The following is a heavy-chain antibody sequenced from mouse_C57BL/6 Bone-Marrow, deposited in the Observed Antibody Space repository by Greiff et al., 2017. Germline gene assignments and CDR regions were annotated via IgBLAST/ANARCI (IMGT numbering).Heavy chain of an antibody. CDR1: GFTFSSYG. CDR3: ASNYYGSSYDY. V-gene: IGHV5-6*01. CDR2: ISSGGSYT. D-gene: IGHD1-1*01. Sequence: DVHLVESGGDLVKPGGSLKLSCAASGFTFSSYGMSWVRQTPDKRLEWVATISSGGSYTYYPDSVKGRFTISRDNAKNTLYLQMSSLKSEDTAMYYCASNYYGSSYDYWGQGTTLTVSS. J-gene: IGHJ2*01.